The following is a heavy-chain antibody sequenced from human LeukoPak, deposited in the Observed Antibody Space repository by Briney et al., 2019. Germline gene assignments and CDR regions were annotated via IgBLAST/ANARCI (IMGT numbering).Heavy chain of an antibody. J-gene: IGHJ3*02. CDR1: GGSIISSSSGSYY. V-gene: IGHV4-39*01. CDR3: ARVSYGSGSPSQGAFDI. Sequence: SETLSLTCTVSGGSIISSSSGSYYWGWIRQSPGKGPEWVGAIYYSGTTYYNPSLKSRVTISLDTSKSQFSLRLSSVTAADTAVYYCARVSYGSGSPSQGAFDIWGQGTMVTVSS. D-gene: IGHD3-10*01. CDR2: IYYSGTT.